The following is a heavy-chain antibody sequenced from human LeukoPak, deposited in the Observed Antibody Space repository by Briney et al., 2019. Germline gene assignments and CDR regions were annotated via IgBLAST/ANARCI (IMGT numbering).Heavy chain of an antibody. V-gene: IGHV3-9*03. CDR1: GFTFDDYA. D-gene: IGHD3-3*01. CDR2: ISWNSGSI. CDR3: AKGGDFWSGLIDY. Sequence: GGSLRLSCAASGFTFDDYAMHWVQQAPGKGLEWVSGISWNSGSIGYADSVKGRFTISRDNAKNSLYLQMNSLRAEDMALYYCAKGGDFWSGLIDYWGQGTLVTVSS. J-gene: IGHJ4*02.